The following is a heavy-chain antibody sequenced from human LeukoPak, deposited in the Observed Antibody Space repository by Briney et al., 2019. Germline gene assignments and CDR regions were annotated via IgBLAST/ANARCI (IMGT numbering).Heavy chain of an antibody. CDR1: GGSISSSSYY. J-gene: IGHJ4*02. D-gene: IGHD6-13*01. V-gene: IGHV4-39*01. CDR3: ARPKGIAAAGTYFDY. CDR2: IYYSGST. Sequence: ETLSLICTVSGGSISSSSYYWGWIRQPPGKGLEWIGSIYYSGSTYYNPSLKSRVTISVDTSKNQFSLKLSSVTAADTAVYYCARPKGIAAAGTYFDYWGQGTLVSVSS.